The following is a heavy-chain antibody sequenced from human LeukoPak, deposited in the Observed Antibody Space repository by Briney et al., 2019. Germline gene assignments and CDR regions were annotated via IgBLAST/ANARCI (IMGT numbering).Heavy chain of an antibody. J-gene: IGHJ4*02. CDR3: ARDQEGFDY. CDR1: GYTFTSNY. Sequence: ASVKVSCKASGYTFTSNYLHWVRQAPGQGLEWMGMIYPRDGSTSYAQKFQGRVTVTRDTSTSTVHMELSGLRSEDTAVSYCARDQEGFDYWGQGTLVTVSS. CDR2: IYPRDGST. V-gene: IGHV1-46*01.